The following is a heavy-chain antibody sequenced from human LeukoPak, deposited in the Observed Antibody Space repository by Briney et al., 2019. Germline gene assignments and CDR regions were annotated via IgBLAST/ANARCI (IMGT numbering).Heavy chain of an antibody. CDR2: ISAYNGNT. CDR1: GYTFTSYG. J-gene: IGHJ3*02. D-gene: IGHD6-6*01. CDR3: ARNRIAARLDAFDI. V-gene: IGHV1-18*01. Sequence: ASVKVSCKASGYTFTSYGISWVRQAPGQGLEWMGWISAYNGNTNYAQKLQGRVTMTTDTSTSTAYMELRNLRSDDTAVYYCARNRIAARLDAFDIWGQGTMVTVSS.